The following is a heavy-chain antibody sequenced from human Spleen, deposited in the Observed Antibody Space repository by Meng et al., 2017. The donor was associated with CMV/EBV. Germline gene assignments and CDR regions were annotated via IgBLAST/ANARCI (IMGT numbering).Heavy chain of an antibody. CDR2: IMPISARS. V-gene: IGHV1-69*02. J-gene: IGHJ4*02. CDR3: AVPITESGNRGFDY. D-gene: IGHD4-23*01. Sequence: SGGSYGYYTVGWVRQTPGPGREKMGRIMPISARSESAQSIQSRVTITVDKSTATAFMESNSLKFEDTAVYYCAVPITESGNRGFDYWGQGTLVTVSS. CDR1: GGSYGYYT.